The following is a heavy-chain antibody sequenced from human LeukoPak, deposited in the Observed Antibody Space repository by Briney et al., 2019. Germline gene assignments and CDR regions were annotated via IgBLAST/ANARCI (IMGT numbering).Heavy chain of an antibody. J-gene: IGHJ4*02. CDR3: AKLLLAARELFGY. D-gene: IGHD6-13*01. Sequence: GRSLRLSCAASGFTFSSYGMHWVRQAPGKGLEWVAVISYDGSNKYYADSVKGRFTISRDNSKNTLYLQMNSLRAEDTAVYYCAKLLLAARELFGYWGQGTLVTVSS. V-gene: IGHV3-30*18. CDR2: ISYDGSNK. CDR1: GFTFSSYG.